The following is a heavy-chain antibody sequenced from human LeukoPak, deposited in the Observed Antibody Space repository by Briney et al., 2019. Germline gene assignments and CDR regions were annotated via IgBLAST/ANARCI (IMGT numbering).Heavy chain of an antibody. D-gene: IGHD3-3*01. Sequence: ASVKVSCKASGYTFTSYAMHWVRQAPGQRLEWMGWINAGNGNTKYSQEFQGRVTITRDRSASTAYMELSSLRSEDMAVYYCARDTTIFGVAEYYFDYWGQGTLVTVSS. CDR1: GYTFTSYA. J-gene: IGHJ4*02. CDR2: INAGNGNT. CDR3: ARDTTIFGVAEYYFDY. V-gene: IGHV1-3*03.